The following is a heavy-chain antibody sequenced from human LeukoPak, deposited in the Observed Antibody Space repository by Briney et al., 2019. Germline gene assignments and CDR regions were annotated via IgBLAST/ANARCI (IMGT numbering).Heavy chain of an antibody. D-gene: IGHD1-20*01. V-gene: IGHV3-74*01. Sequence: GGSLRLSCAASGNYWMHWVRQAPGKGLVWVSHINSDGSWTGYADSVKGRFTISKDNAKNTVYLQMNSLRAEDTAVYYCARRRYNWNAIDYWGQGTLVTVSS. CDR2: INSDGSWT. J-gene: IGHJ4*02. CDR3: ARRRYNWNAIDY. CDR1: GNYW.